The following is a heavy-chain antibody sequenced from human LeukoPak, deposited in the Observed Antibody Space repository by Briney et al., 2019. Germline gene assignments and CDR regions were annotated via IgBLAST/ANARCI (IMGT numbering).Heavy chain of an antibody. CDR2: MNPDGSRT. CDR1: GFTLSSYW. J-gene: IGHJ4*02. V-gene: IGHV3-74*01. CDR3: ASDFTGRDDY. Sequence: GGSLRLSCAASGFTLSSYWMHWVRQAPGKGRVWVSRMNPDGSRTDYADSVKGRFTISRDNAKNTLYLQMNSLGVEDTAVYCCASDFTGRDDYWGQGTLVTVSS. D-gene: IGHD2-8*02.